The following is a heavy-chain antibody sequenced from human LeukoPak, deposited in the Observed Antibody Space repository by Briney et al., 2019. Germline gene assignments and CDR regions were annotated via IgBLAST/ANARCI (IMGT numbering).Heavy chain of an antibody. V-gene: IGHV4-59*01. CDR2: IYYSGST. J-gene: IGHJ4*02. CDR1: GGSISSYY. CDR3: ARIRYSSSWYPDC. Sequence: SETLSLTCTVSGGSISSYYWSWIRQPPGKGLEWIGYIYYSGSTNYNPSLKSRVTISVDTSKNQFSLKLSSVTAADTAVYYCARIRYSSSWYPDCWGRGTLVTVSS. D-gene: IGHD6-13*01.